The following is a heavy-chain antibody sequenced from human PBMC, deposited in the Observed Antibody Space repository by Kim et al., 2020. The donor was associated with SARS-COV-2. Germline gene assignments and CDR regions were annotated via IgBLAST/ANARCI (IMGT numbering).Heavy chain of an antibody. Sequence: ASVKVSCKASGHTFNNYYMHWVRQAPGHGLEWMGVINLSAGSTTYAQKFQGRVTMTRDTSTSTVYMELNSLRSEETAVYYCAREANSPDYWGQGTLVTVS. J-gene: IGHJ4*02. V-gene: IGHV1-46*02. D-gene: IGHD5-18*01. CDR3: AREANSPDY. CDR1: GHTFNNYY. CDR2: INLSAGST.